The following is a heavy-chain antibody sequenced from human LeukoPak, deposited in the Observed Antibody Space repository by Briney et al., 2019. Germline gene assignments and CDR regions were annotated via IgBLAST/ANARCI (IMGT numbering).Heavy chain of an antibody. Sequence: GGSLRLSCATSGFTFSSSAMHWVRQASGKGLEWVGHIRSKANTYATTYAASVKGRFTISRDDSKNTGYLQMNSLKSEGTAVYYCASPNDCGDQFYFDFWGQGTLVTVPS. V-gene: IGHV3-73*01. D-gene: IGHD4-17*01. CDR1: GFTFSSSA. CDR2: IRSKANTYAT. CDR3: ASPNDCGDQFYFDF. J-gene: IGHJ4*02.